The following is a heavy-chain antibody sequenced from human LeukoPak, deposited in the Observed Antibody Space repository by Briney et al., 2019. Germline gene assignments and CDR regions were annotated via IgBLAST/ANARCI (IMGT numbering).Heavy chain of an antibody. V-gene: IGHV3-21*01. CDR2: ISSSSTYI. CDR1: GFTFSSYS. D-gene: IGHD3-22*01. CDR3: ARPGNYYDSSGLSEPFDI. Sequence: GGSLRLSCAASGFTFSSYSMNWVRQAPGKGLEWVSSISSSSTYIYYADSVNGRFTISRDNAKNSLYLQMNSLRAEDTAVYYCARPGNYYDSSGLSEPFDIWGQGTMVTVSS. J-gene: IGHJ3*02.